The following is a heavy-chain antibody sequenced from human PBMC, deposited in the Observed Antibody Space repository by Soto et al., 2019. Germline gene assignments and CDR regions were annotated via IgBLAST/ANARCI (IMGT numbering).Heavy chain of an antibody. J-gene: IGHJ4*02. Sequence: PSETLSLTCSVSGGSISSGDYYWNWIRQPPGKGLEWIGHIYYSGSTYYNSSLKSRVTISLDTSKNQFSLKLSSVTAADTAVYYCARVAVAGTRVDYWGQGTLVTSPQ. V-gene: IGHV4-30-4*01. CDR3: ARVAVAGTRVDY. D-gene: IGHD6-19*01. CDR2: IYYSGST. CDR1: GGSISSGDYY.